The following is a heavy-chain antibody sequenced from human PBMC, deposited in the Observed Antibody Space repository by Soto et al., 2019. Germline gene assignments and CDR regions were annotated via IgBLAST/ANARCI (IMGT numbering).Heavy chain of an antibody. D-gene: IGHD3-16*01. CDR3: ATRTSVFGIVTFY. Sequence: QVQLKESGPGLVTPWGTLSLTCAVSGDSVSNGNWWCWVRQPPGRGLEWVGEIHQSGDTNYNPSLKSRLTVSADRSNNQYPLRLNSVTAADTAMYYCATRTSVFGIVTFYWGQGILVTVSS. J-gene: IGHJ4*02. CDR1: GDSVSNGNW. CDR2: IHQSGDT. V-gene: IGHV4-4*02.